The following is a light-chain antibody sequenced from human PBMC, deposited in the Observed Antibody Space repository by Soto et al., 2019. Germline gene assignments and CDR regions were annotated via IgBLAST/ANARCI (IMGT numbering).Light chain of an antibody. CDR2: AAS. CDR1: QSISRK. CDR3: QQSFRRWT. Sequence: DIQMTQSPSSLSASVGDRITITCRASQSISRKLNWYQQRPGKAPKLLIYAASSLQSGVPSRFSGSGSGTGFTLTISSLQPEDFATYYCQQSFRRWTFGQGTKVEI. V-gene: IGKV1-39*01. J-gene: IGKJ1*01.